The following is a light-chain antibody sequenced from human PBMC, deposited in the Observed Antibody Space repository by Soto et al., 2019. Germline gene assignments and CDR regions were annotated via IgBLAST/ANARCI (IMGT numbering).Light chain of an antibody. CDR3: QHYGSSPRT. J-gene: IGKJ1*01. CDR1: QSVSSSY. Sequence: IVLMQSPGTLSLSPWERETGCCRASQSVSSSYLAWYQQKPGQAPRLLIYGASSRATGIPDRFSGSGSGTDFTLTISRLEPEDLAVYYCQHYGSSPRTFGQGAKVDI. V-gene: IGKV3-20*01. CDR2: GAS.